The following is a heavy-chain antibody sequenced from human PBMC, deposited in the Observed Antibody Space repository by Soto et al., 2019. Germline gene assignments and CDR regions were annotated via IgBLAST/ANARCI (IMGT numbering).Heavy chain of an antibody. D-gene: IGHD6-13*01. CDR3: ARAPDSSSPNNAFDY. J-gene: IGHJ4*02. CDR2: IIPIFGTA. V-gene: IGHV1-69*13. Sequence: SVKVSCKASGGTFSSYAISWVRQAPGQGLEWMGGIIPIFGTANYAQKFQGRVTITADESTSTAYMELSSLRSEDTAVYYCARAPDSSSPNNAFDYWGQGTLVTVSS. CDR1: GGTFSSYA.